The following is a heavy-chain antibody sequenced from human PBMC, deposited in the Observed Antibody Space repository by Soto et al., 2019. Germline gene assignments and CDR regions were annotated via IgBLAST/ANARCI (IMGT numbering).Heavy chain of an antibody. CDR2: IIPIFGTA. CDR1: GGTFSSYA. Sequence: SVKVSCKASGGTFSSYAISWVRQAPGQGLEWMGGIIPIFGTANYAQKFQGRVTITADESTSTAYMELSSLRSEDTAVYYCGRAVAPALYYYYGMDVWGQGTTVTVSS. J-gene: IGHJ6*02. V-gene: IGHV1-69*13. CDR3: GRAVAPALYYYYGMDV. D-gene: IGHD6-25*01.